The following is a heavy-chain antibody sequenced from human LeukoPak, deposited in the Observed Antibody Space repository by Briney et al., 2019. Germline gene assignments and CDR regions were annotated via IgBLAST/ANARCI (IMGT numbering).Heavy chain of an antibody. D-gene: IGHD6-19*01. V-gene: IGHV4-61*02. CDR3: ARWKAIAVAGSIGPPYYYYYMDV. CDR2: IYTSGST. J-gene: IGHJ6*03. Sequence: TSETLSLTCTVSGGSISSGSYYWSWIRQPAGKGLEWIGRIYTSGSTNYNPSLKSRVTISVDTSKNQFSLKLSSVTAADTAVYYCARWKAIAVAGSIGPPYYYYYMDVWGKGTTVTVSS. CDR1: GGSISSGSYY.